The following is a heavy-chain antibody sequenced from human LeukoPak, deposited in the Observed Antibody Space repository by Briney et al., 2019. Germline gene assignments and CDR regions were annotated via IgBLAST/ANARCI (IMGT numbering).Heavy chain of an antibody. CDR1: GFTFSSYA. CDR2: ISGSGGST. V-gene: IGHV3-23*01. Sequence: GGSLRLSCAASGFTFSSYAMSWVRQAPGKGLEWVSAISGSGGSTNYADSVKGRFTISRDNSKNTLHLQMNSLRAEDAAVYYCAKRDDCLDYWGQGTLVTVSS. CDR3: AKRDDCLDY. J-gene: IGHJ4*02. D-gene: IGHD2-21*02.